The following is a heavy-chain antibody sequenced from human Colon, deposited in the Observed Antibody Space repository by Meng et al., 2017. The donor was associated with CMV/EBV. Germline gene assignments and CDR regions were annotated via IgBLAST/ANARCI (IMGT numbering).Heavy chain of an antibody. CDR3: ARDFWSGSSPFDP. CDR2: IFSGGSNT. J-gene: IGHJ5*02. D-gene: IGHD3-3*01. V-gene: IGHV3-23*03. CDR1: GFTFSNYA. Sequence: GESLKISCAASGFTFSNYAMTWVRQPPGKGLEWVSLIFSGGSNTFYADSVKARFTISRDNSKNTLYLQMNSLRAEDTAVYYCARDFWSGSSPFDPWGQGTLVTVSS.